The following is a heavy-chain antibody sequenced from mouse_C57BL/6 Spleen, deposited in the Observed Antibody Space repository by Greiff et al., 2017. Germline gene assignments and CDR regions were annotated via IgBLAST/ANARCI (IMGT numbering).Heavy chain of an antibody. Sequence: VQLQQSGAELVRPGASVTLSCTASGYTFTDYEMPWVKQTPVHGLEWIGAIDPETGGTAYNQKFKGKAIMTADKSSSTAYMELRSLTSEDSAVYYCTRSDSNYLYYYAMDYWGQGTSVTVSS. V-gene: IGHV1-15*01. CDR3: TRSDSNYLYYYAMDY. D-gene: IGHD2-5*01. J-gene: IGHJ4*01. CDR1: GYTFTDYE. CDR2: IDPETGGT.